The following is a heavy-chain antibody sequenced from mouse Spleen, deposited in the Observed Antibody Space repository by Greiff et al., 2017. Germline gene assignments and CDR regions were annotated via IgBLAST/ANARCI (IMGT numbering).Heavy chain of an antibody. CDR1: GYTFTSYW. Sequence: VQLQQSGAELVKPGASVKLSCKASGYTFTSYWMQWVKQRPGQGLEWIGEIDPSDSYTNYNQKFKGKATLTVDTSSSTAYMQLSSLTSEDSAVYYCARFRGANSDYWGQGTTLTVSS. V-gene: IGHV1-50*01. D-gene: IGHD3-1*01. CDR2: IDPSDSYT. J-gene: IGHJ2*01. CDR3: ARFRGANSDY.